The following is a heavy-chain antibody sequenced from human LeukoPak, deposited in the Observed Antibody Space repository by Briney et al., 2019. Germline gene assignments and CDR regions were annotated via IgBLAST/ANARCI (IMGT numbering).Heavy chain of an antibody. D-gene: IGHD3-10*01. V-gene: IGHV3-11*04. CDR2: ISSSSSTI. J-gene: IGHJ4*02. CDR3: AREFRSGITMVRGVTPHDY. Sequence: PGGSLRLSCAASGFIFSDYYMSWIRQAPGKGLEWVLYISSSSSTIYYADSVKGRFTISRDNAKNSLYLQMNSLRAEDTAVYYCAREFRSGITMVRGVTPHDYWGQGTLVTVSS. CDR1: GFIFSDYY.